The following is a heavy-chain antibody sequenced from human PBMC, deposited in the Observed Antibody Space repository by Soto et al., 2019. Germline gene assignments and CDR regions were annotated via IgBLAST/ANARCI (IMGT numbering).Heavy chain of an antibody. J-gene: IGHJ6*02. CDR3: AKRGGADFYYYGMDV. Sequence: QVQLQQWGAGLLKPSETLSLTCAVYGGSFSGYYWSWIRQPPGKGLEWIGEINHSGSTNYNPSLKSRVTISVDTSKNKFSGRLSSVTAADTAVYYCAKRGGADFYYYGMDVWGQGTTVTVSS. CDR1: GGSFSGYY. CDR2: INHSGST. V-gene: IGHV4-34*01. D-gene: IGHD3-10*01.